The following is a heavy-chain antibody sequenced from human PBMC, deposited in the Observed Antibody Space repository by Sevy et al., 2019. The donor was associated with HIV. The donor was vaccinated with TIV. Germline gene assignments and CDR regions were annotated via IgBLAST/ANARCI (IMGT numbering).Heavy chain of an antibody. Sequence: GESLKISCKGSGYSFTSYWIGWVRQMPGKGLEWMGIIYPGDSDTRYSPSFQGQVTISADKSISTAYLQWSSLRASDTAMYYCAREPTRYYDSSGYYYAPFDYWGQGTLVTVSS. CDR2: IYPGDSDT. J-gene: IGHJ4*02. V-gene: IGHV5-51*01. D-gene: IGHD3-22*01. CDR3: AREPTRYYDSSGYYYAPFDY. CDR1: GYSFTSYW.